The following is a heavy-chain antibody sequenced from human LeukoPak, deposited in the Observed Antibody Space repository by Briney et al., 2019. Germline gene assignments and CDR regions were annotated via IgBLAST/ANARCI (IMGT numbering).Heavy chain of an antibody. D-gene: IGHD5-24*01. CDR3: ATTRGSYYYYYMDV. Sequence: ASVKVSCKASGGTFSSYAISWVRQAPGQGLEWMGRIIPIFGTANYAQKFQGRVTITTDESTSTAYMELSSLRSEDTAVYYCATTRGSYYYYYMDVWGKGTTVTVSS. J-gene: IGHJ6*03. CDR1: GGTFSSYA. V-gene: IGHV1-69*05. CDR2: IIPIFGTA.